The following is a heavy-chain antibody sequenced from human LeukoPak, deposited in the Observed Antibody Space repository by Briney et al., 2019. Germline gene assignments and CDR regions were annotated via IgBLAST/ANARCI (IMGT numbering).Heavy chain of an antibody. CDR1: GGSFSGYY. CDR2: IYYSGST. CDR3: ARHHLSRGFGNY. D-gene: IGHD2-15*01. Sequence: SETLSLTCAVYGGSFSGYYWSWIRQPPGKGLEWIGSIYYSGSTYYNPSLKSRVTISVDTSKNQFSLKLSSVTAADTAVYYCARHHLSRGFGNYWGQGTLVTVSS. J-gene: IGHJ4*02. V-gene: IGHV4-34*01.